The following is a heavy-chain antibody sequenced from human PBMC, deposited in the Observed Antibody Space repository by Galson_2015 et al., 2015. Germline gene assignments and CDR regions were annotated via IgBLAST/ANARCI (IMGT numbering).Heavy chain of an antibody. J-gene: IGHJ4*02. V-gene: IGHV3-33*01. Sequence: FLRLSCAASGFTFSSYGMHWVRQAPGKGLEWVAVIWYDGSNKYYADSVKGRFTISRDNSKNTLYLQMNSLRAEDTAVYYCARDGAPVVVAATLDFDYWGQGTLVTVSS. D-gene: IGHD2-15*01. CDR3: ARDGAPVVVAATLDFDY. CDR1: GFTFSSYG. CDR2: IWYDGSNK.